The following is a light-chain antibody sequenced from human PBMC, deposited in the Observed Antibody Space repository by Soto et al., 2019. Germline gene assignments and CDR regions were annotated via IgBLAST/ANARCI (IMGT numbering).Light chain of an antibody. CDR1: STDVGGYNS. J-gene: IGLJ3*02. CDR3: GTWDSSLSAWV. CDR2: EVS. Sequence: QSVLTQPASVSGSPGQSITISCTGTSTDVGGYNSVSWYQQHPGKAPKLMIYEVSNRPSGVSNRFSGSKSGNTASLTISGLQAEDEADYYCGTWDSSLSAWVFGGGTKVTVL. V-gene: IGLV2-14*01.